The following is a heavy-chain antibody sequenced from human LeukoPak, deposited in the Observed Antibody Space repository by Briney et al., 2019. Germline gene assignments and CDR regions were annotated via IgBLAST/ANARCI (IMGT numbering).Heavy chain of an antibody. CDR2: IWFGGSNK. J-gene: IGHJ4*02. CDR1: GFTFSTYG. Sequence: PGGSLRLSCAASGFTFSTYGMHWVRQAPGKGLEWVAVIWFGGSNKYYADSVKGRFTVSRDNSKSTLYLQMTSLGAEDTAVYYCARGVDYYDSSGLLGDYWGQGTLVTVSS. V-gene: IGHV3-33*01. CDR3: ARGVDYYDSSGLLGDY. D-gene: IGHD3-22*01.